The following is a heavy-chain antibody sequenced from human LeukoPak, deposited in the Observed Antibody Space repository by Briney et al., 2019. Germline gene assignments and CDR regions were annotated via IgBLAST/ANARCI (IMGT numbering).Heavy chain of an antibody. D-gene: IGHD2-2*01. CDR3: ARGIRSRYCSSTSCFAPNWFDP. V-gene: IGHV3-64*01. CDR1: GFTFSSYA. Sequence: GGSLRHSRAASGFTFSSYAMHWVRQAPGKGLAYISAISSNGGSTYYAISVKGRFTISRDNSKNTLYLQMGSLRAEDMAVYYCARGIRSRYCSSTSCFAPNWFDPWGQGTLVTVSS. CDR2: ISSNGGST. J-gene: IGHJ5*02.